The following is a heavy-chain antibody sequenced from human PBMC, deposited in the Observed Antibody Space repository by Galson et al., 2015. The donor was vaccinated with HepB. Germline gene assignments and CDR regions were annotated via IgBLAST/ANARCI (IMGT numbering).Heavy chain of an antibody. Sequence: SLRLSCAASGFTFSSYSMNWVRQAPGKGLEWVSYISSSSSTIYYADSVKGRFTISRDNAKNSLYLQMNSLRAEDTAVYYCARDGGFGELLYLYFDLWGRGTLVTVSS. D-gene: IGHD3-10*01. V-gene: IGHV3-48*04. CDR3: ARDGGFGELLYLYFDL. CDR2: ISSSSSTI. J-gene: IGHJ2*01. CDR1: GFTFSSYS.